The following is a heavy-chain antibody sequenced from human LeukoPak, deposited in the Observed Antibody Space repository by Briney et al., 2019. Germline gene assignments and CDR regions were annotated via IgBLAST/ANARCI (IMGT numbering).Heavy chain of an antibody. V-gene: IGHV3-23*01. J-gene: IGHJ4*02. CDR2: ISGSGGSI. CDR1: GFTFSSYA. CDR3: AKDRNYDFWSGYHFDY. D-gene: IGHD3-3*01. Sequence: PGGSLRLSCAASGFTFSSYAMSWVRQAPGKGLEWDSAISGSGGSIYYADSVKGRFTISRDNSENALYLQMNTLRAEDTAVYYCAKDRNYDFWSGYHFDYWGQGTLVTVSS.